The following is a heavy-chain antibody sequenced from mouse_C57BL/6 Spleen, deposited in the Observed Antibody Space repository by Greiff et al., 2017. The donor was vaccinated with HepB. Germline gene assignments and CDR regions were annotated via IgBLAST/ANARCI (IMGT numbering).Heavy chain of an antibody. CDR3: TSSSGNFYYFDY. V-gene: IGHV1-15*01. Sequence: QVQLQQSGPELVKPGASVKISCKASGYTFTDYEMHWVKQTPVHGLEWIGAIDPETGGTAYNQKFKGKAILTADKSSSTAYMELRSLTSEDSAVYYCTSSSGNFYYFDYWGQGTTLTVSS. CDR2: IDPETGGT. J-gene: IGHJ2*01. D-gene: IGHD1-3*01. CDR1: GYTFTDYE.